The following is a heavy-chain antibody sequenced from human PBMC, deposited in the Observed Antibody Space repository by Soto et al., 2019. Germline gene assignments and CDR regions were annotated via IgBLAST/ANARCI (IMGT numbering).Heavy chain of an antibody. Sequence: SETLSLTCAVSGGSISSSNWWACFLHRPGNGREWIGDIYHTGITNYNPSLKSRVTILVDKSKNQFSLKLTSVTAADTAVYYCARYSASGLYYYFGMDVWGQGTTVTVSS. V-gene: IGHV4-4*02. D-gene: IGHD6-13*01. J-gene: IGHJ6*02. CDR1: GGSISSSNW. CDR2: IYHTGIT. CDR3: ARYSASGLYYYFGMDV.